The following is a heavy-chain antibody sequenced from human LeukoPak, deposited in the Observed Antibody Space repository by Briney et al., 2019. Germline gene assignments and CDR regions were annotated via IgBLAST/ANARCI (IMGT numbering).Heavy chain of an antibody. Sequence: GGSLRLSCAASGFTFSSYSMNWVRQAPGKGLEWVSSISSSSSYIYYADSVKGRFTIPRDNAKNSLYLQMNSLRAEDTAVYYCARDQGSSWYQDYFDYWGQGTLVTVSS. V-gene: IGHV3-21*01. CDR3: ARDQGSSWYQDYFDY. J-gene: IGHJ4*02. CDR2: ISSSSSYI. D-gene: IGHD6-13*01. CDR1: GFTFSSYS.